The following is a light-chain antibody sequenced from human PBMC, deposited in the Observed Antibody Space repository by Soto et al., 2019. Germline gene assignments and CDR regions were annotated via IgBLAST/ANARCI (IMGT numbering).Light chain of an antibody. CDR2: GVS. J-gene: IGKJ1*01. CDR3: QLYSGSPWT. Sequence: EIVLTQSPGTLSLSPGERATLSCRASQSINNKYLLWYQQEPGQTPRLLIHGVSIRATGIPDRFSGSGSGTDFTLTISRLEPEDFAVYYCQLYSGSPWTFGQGTKVEIK. CDR1: QSINNKY. V-gene: IGKV3-20*01.